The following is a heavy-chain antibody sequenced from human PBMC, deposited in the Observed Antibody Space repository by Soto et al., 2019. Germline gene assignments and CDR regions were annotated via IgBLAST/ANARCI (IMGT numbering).Heavy chain of an antibody. Sequence: DVQLLESGGGLVQWGGSLRLSCVTSGFTFSTYCMTWVRQAPGKGLEWVSYGGSGGSRYYAESVKGRFTISRDNSKNTLSLEMNSLRAEDTATYYCVKFRGRAYPYYYMDVWGKGTTVTVSS. D-gene: IGHD3-10*01. CDR3: VKFRGRAYPYYYMDV. V-gene: IGHV3-23*01. CDR2: GGSGGSR. CDR1: GFTFSTYC. J-gene: IGHJ6*03.